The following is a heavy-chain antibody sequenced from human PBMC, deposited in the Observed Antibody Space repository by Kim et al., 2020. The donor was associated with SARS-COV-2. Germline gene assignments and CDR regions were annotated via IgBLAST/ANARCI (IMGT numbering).Heavy chain of an antibody. CDR3: AHRLTGPEGGAFDI. D-gene: IGHD3-16*01. V-gene: IGHV2-5*01. J-gene: IGHJ3*02. Sequence: YSPSLKSRHTITKDTSKNQVVLTMTNMDPGDTATYYCAHRLTGPEGGAFDIWGQGTMVTVSS.